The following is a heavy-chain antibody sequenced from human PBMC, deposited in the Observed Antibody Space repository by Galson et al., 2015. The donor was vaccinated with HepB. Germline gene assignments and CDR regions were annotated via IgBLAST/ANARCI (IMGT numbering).Heavy chain of an antibody. CDR3: ARHWISRDSSGYYLSWYFDL. J-gene: IGHJ2*01. CDR2: IDPSDSYT. D-gene: IGHD3-22*01. Sequence: SGAEVKKPGESLRISCKGSGYSFTSYWISWVRQMPGKGLEWMGRIDPSDSYTNYSPSFQGHVTISADKSISTAYLQWSSLKASDTAMYYCARHWISRDSSGYYLSWYFDLWGRGTLVTVSS. V-gene: IGHV5-10-1*01. CDR1: GYSFTSYW.